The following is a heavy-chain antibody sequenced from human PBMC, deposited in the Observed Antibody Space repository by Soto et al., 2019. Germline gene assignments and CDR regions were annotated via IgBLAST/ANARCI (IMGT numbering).Heavy chain of an antibody. J-gene: IGHJ6*03. CDR1: GFTFSSYA. D-gene: IGHD4-4*01. V-gene: IGHV3-23*01. Sequence: EVQLLESGGGLVQPGGSVRLSCAASGFTFSSYAMSWVRQAPGKGLEWVSAISGSGGSTYYADSVKGRFTISIDNSKNTLYLQMNSLRAEDTAVYYCAKDYRTVTPEHYYYYYYMDVWGKGTTVTVSS. CDR3: AKDYRTVTPEHYYYYYYMDV. CDR2: ISGSGGST.